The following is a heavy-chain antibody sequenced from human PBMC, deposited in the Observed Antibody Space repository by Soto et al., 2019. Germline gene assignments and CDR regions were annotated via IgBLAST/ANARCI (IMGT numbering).Heavy chain of an antibody. CDR2: ISGSGTNT. Sequence: EVHLLESGGGLVQPGGSLRLSCAATGFTFSSFAMTWVRQAPGKGLEWVSTISGSGTNTYYADSVKGRFTFSRDNSKNTLCLQMRSLRAEDTSMYYCARTLPFAFDVLTGYEYYFDSWGQGTLLTVSS. CDR3: ARTLPFAFDVLTGYEYYFDS. V-gene: IGHV3-23*01. J-gene: IGHJ4*02. D-gene: IGHD3-9*01. CDR1: GFTFSSFA.